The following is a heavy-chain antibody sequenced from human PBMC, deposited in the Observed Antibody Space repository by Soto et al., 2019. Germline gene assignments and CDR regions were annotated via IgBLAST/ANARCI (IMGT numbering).Heavy chain of an antibody. CDR3: ARDHGGDCSGVSCQVGRCMDV. D-gene: IGHD2-15*01. V-gene: IGHV3-21*06. CDR2: ISSSSGYI. CDR1: GFTFSYYG. Sequence: EVQLVESGGGLVKPGGSLRLSCAASGFTFSYYGMNWVRQAPGKGLEWVSSISSSSGYIYDADSVKGRFTISRDNTKNALYLQLNSLRAEDTAVYYCARDHGGDCSGVSCQVGRCMDVWGQGTTVTVSS. J-gene: IGHJ6*02.